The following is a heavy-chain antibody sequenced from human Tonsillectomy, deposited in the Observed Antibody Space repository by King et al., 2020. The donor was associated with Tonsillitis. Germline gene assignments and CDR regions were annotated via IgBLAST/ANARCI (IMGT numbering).Heavy chain of an antibody. Sequence: VQLVESGGGLVQPGRSLRLSCAASGFFFDDYGMHWVRHAPGKGLEWVSGISWNRGSIVYADSVKGRFIISRDNAKNSLYLEMNSLRSEDTAIYYCAKDRGTAVAGNYFDYWGQGTLVTVSS. V-gene: IGHV3-9*01. CDR1: GFFFDDYG. CDR3: AKDRGTAVAGNYFDY. J-gene: IGHJ4*02. D-gene: IGHD6-19*01. CDR2: ISWNRGSI.